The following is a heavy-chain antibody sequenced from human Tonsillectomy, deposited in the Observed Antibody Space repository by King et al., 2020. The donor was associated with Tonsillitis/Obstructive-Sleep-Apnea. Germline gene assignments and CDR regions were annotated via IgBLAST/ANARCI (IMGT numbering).Heavy chain of an antibody. CDR3: ARDRDYYASGRYFYGMDV. J-gene: IGHJ6*02. CDR2: INPYSDDT. Sequence: QLVQSGAEVKKPGASVKVSCKASVYTFTDHYIHWVRQAPGQGLEWMGWINPYSDDTHYAQKFQGRVTMTRNTSIRTVYMELSRLRSDDTAVYYCARDRDYYASGRYFYGMDVWGQGTTVTVSS. CDR1: VYTFTDHY. D-gene: IGHD3-10*01. V-gene: IGHV1-2*02.